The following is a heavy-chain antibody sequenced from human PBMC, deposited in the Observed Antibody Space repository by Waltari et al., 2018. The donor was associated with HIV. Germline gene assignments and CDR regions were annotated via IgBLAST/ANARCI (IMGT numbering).Heavy chain of an antibody. D-gene: IGHD3-3*01. CDR3: ARDRSYDGLDMDV. V-gene: IGHV3-53*01. CDR2: IYSGGIR. J-gene: IGHJ6*02. CDR1: GFSVSSTY. Sequence: EAQLVESGGGLIQPGGSLRLSCAASGFSVSSTYMSWVRQAPGKGLEWIALIYSGGIRDYADSVKGRFTISRDDSENTWHLQMNSLRVDDTAGYFCARDRSYDGLDMDVWGQGTTVIVS.